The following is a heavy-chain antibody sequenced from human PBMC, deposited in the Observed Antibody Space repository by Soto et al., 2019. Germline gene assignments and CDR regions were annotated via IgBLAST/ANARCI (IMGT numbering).Heavy chain of an antibody. Sequence: GESLKISCQCPGYSFTSYLIDWVRQMPGKGLELMGIIYPGDSDTRYGPSFQGQVTISADKSISTAYLQWSSLKASDTAMYYCARTVRFLEWLTPYYYYGMDVWGQGTTVTVSS. J-gene: IGHJ6*02. CDR2: IYPGDSDT. CDR1: GYSFTSYL. CDR3: ARTVRFLEWLTPYYYYGMDV. V-gene: IGHV5-51*01. D-gene: IGHD3-3*01.